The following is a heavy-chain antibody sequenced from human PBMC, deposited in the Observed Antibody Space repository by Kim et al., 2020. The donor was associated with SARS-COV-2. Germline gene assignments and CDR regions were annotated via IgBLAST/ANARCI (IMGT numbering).Heavy chain of an antibody. CDR2: VNNGGNA. Sequence: GGSLRLSCAASGFTLSSRAMSWVCQAPGKGPEWVASVNNGGNAYYADSVKGRFTVSRDITRDTLYLQMNSLRAEDTALYFCAKDHPSSGWPAFDSWGQVTLVTVSS. D-gene: IGHD6-19*01. CDR3: AKDHPSSGWPAFDS. J-gene: IGHJ4*02. V-gene: IGHV3-23*01. CDR1: GFTLSSRA.